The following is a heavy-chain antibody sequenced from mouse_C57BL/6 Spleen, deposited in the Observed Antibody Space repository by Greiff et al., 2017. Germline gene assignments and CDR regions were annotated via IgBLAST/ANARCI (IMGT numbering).Heavy chain of an antibody. D-gene: IGHD2-4*01. CDR2: ISSGGSYT. CDR1: GFTFSSYG. CDR3: ARQGDYDGSYWYFDV. V-gene: IGHV5-6*01. J-gene: IGHJ1*03. Sequence: EVKVVESGGDLVKPGGSLKLSCAASGFTFSSYGMSWVRQTPDKRLEWVATISSGGSYTYYPDSVKGRFTISRDNAKNTLYLQMSSLKSEDTAMYYCARQGDYDGSYWYFDVWGTGTTVTVSS.